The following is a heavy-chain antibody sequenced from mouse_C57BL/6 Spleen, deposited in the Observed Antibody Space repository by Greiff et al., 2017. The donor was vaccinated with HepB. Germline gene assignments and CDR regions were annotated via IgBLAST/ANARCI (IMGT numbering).Heavy chain of an antibody. J-gene: IGHJ4*01. Sequence: EVQLQQSGPELVKPGASVKISCKASGYSFTGYYMNWVKQSPEKSLEWIGEINPSTGGTTYNQKFKAKATLTVDKSSSTAYMQLKSLTAEDSAVYYCAAVVANGYYAMDYWGQGTSVTVSS. CDR1: GYSFTGYY. CDR2: INPSTGGT. CDR3: AAVVANGYYAMDY. D-gene: IGHD1-1*01. V-gene: IGHV1-42*01.